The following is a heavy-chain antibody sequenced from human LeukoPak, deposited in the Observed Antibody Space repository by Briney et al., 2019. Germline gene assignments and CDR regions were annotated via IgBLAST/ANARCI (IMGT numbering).Heavy chain of an antibody. CDR1: GGSISSYY. Sequence: PSETLSLTCTVSGGSISSYYWSWIRQPPGKGLEWIGYIYYSGSTNYNPSLKSRVTISVDTSKNQFSLKLSSVTAADTAVYYFARGGYDFWSGDRTYNWFDPWGQGTLVTVSS. CDR2: IYYSGST. J-gene: IGHJ5*02. V-gene: IGHV4-59*01. CDR3: ARGGYDFWSGDRTYNWFDP. D-gene: IGHD3-3*01.